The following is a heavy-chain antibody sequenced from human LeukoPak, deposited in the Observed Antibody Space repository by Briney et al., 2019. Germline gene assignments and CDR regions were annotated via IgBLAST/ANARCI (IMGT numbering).Heavy chain of an antibody. CDR2: IYYTGST. V-gene: IGHV4-39*01. CDR3: ARHKYYYDSRGSNWFDP. D-gene: IGHD3-22*01. CDR1: GGSISSSSYY. J-gene: IGHJ5*02. Sequence: PSETLSLTCTVSGGSISSSSYYWGWIRQPPGKGLEWIGSIYYTGSTYYNPSLKSRVTISVDTSKNRFSLKLSSVTAADTAVFYCARHKYYYDSRGSNWFDPWGQGTLVTVSS.